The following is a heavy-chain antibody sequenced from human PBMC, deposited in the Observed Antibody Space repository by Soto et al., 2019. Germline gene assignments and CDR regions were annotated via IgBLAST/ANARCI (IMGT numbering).Heavy chain of an antibody. Sequence: SETLSLTCTVSGGSISSYYWSWIRQPPGKGLEWIGYIYYSGSTNYNPSLKSRVTMSVDTSKNQFSLKLSSVTAADTAVYYCARRYGSAIDYWGQGTLVTVSS. CDR1: GGSISSYY. CDR2: IYYSGST. J-gene: IGHJ4*02. CDR3: ARRYGSAIDY. D-gene: IGHD1-26*01. V-gene: IGHV4-59*08.